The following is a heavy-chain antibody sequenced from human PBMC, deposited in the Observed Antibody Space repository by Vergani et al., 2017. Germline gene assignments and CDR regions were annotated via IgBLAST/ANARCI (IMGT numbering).Heavy chain of an antibody. CDR2: IYHSGST. V-gene: IGHV4-30-2*01. Sequence: QLQLQESGSGLVKPSQTLSLTCAVSGGSISSGGYSWSWIRQPPGKGLEWIGYIYHSGSTYYNPSLKSRVTISVDRSKNQFSLKLSSVTAADTAVYYCASPRGYSYGYLGYWGQGTLVTVSS. CDR1: GGSISSGGYS. D-gene: IGHD5-18*01. J-gene: IGHJ4*02. CDR3: ASPRGYSYGYLGY.